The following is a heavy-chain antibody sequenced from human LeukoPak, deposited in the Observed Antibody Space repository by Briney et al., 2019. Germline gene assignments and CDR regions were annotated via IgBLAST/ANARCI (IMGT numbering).Heavy chain of an antibody. Sequence: PGRSLILSCAASGFTFSSYGMHWVRQAPGKGLEWVSGISGSGGSTYYADSVKGRFSISRDNSKNTLYLQLNSLRVEDTAEYYCAKAHGGSYHSGIDWGQGTLVIVSS. CDR3: AKAHGGSYHSGID. V-gene: IGHV3-23*01. J-gene: IGHJ4*02. CDR2: ISGSGGST. D-gene: IGHD1-26*01. CDR1: GFTFSSYG.